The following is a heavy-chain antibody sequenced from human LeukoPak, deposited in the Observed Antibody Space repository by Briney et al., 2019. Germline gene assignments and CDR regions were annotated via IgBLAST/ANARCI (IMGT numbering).Heavy chain of an antibody. V-gene: IGHV3-30*01. J-gene: IGHJ1*01. CDR3: AATVRHYSDSGGQLHH. CDR1: GVTFSTYD. Sequence: GGSLRLSCAASGVTFSTYDMHWVRQAPGKGLEWVAVISYDGSDKFYADSVKGRFTISGDNSRNTLFLQTNSLRAEDTAVYFCAATVRHYSDSGGQLHHWGQGTLVTVSS. CDR2: ISYDGSDK. D-gene: IGHD3-22*01.